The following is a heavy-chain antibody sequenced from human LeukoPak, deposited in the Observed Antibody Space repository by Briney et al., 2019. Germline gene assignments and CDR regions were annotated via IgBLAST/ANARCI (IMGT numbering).Heavy chain of an antibody. Sequence: GGSLRLSCAASGFTFSSYAMSWVRQAPGKGLEWVAAIRGSGDSTYYADSVKGRFTISRDNSKNTLYLQMNSLRAEDTAVYYCAKRLNDYGVRWGQGTLVTVSS. J-gene: IGHJ4*02. D-gene: IGHD4-17*01. CDR2: IRGSGDST. V-gene: IGHV3-23*01. CDR3: AKRLNDYGVR. CDR1: GFTFSSYA.